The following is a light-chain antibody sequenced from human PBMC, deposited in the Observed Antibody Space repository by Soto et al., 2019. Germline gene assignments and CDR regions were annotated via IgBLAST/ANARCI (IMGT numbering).Light chain of an antibody. Sequence: QAVVTQPPSASGTPGQRVTISCSGSSYNIGSNSVYWYHQLTGTAPKLLIYGNYERPPGVPDRFSGSKSGTSASLAISGLQSEDEADYYCAAWDDSLNGVLFGGGTKVTVL. CDR2: GNY. V-gene: IGLV1-44*01. J-gene: IGLJ2*01. CDR3: AAWDDSLNGVL. CDR1: SYNIGSNS.